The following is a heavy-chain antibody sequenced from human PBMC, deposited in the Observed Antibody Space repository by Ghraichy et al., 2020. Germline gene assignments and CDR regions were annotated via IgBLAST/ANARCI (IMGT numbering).Heavy chain of an antibody. Sequence: SETLSLTCTVSGGSISSGDYYWSWIRQPPGKGLEWIGYIYYSGSTYYNPSLKSRVTISVDTSKNQFSLKLSSVTAADTAVYYCARVYMVRGTGVFDYWGQGTLVTVSS. CDR1: GGSISSGDYY. V-gene: IGHV4-30-4*01. J-gene: IGHJ4*02. CDR3: ARVYMVRGTGVFDY. D-gene: IGHD3-10*01. CDR2: IYYSGST.